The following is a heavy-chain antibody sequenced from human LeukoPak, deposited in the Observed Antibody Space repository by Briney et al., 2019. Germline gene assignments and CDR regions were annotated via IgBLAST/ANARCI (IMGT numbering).Heavy chain of an antibody. J-gene: IGHJ4*02. CDR1: RFTFRNYG. CDR2: ISSSSSYI. D-gene: IGHD3-3*01. CDR3: AKDHYWSIDY. V-gene: IGHV3-21*01. Sequence: PGGSLRLSCAASRFTFRNYGMHWARQAPGKGLEWVSSISSSSSYIYYADSVKGRFTISRDIAKNTLYLQMNSLRAEDTGVYYCAKDHYWSIDYWGRGTLVTVSS.